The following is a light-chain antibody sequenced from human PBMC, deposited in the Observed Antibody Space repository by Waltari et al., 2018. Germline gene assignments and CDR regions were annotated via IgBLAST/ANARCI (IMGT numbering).Light chain of an antibody. CDR2: GAS. CDR3: QQYNNWPPWT. J-gene: IGKJ1*01. Sequence: ELVMTQSPDTLSVSPGERATLSCRASQSVASNLAWYQQKPGQAPRLLIYGASTRATGIPARFSGSGSGTEFTLTISSLQSEDFAFYYCQQYNNWPPWTFGQGTKVEI. V-gene: IGKV3-15*01. CDR1: QSVASN.